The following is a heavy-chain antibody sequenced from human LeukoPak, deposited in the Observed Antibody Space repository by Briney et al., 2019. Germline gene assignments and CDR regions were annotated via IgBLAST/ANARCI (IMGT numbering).Heavy chain of an antibody. J-gene: IGHJ5*02. CDR1: GGSISSYY. CDR3: ARGQKGGYDFWSGYYQNWFDP. D-gene: IGHD3-3*01. V-gene: IGHV4-59*01. CDR2: IYYSGST. Sequence: PSETLSLTCTVSGGSISSYYWSWIRQPPGKGLEWIGYIYYSGSTNYNPSLKSRVTISVDTSKNQFSLKLSSVTAADTAVYYCARGQKGGYDFWSGYYQNWFDPWGQGTLVTVSS.